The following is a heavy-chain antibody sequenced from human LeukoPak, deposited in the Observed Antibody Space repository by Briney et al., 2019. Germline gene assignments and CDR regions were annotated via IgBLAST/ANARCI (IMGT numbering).Heavy chain of an antibody. CDR3: AKAPLGRCTGVICYYFDY. J-gene: IGHJ4*02. D-gene: IGHD2-15*01. V-gene: IGHV3-20*04. CDR2: INWYGGRT. Sequence: PGGSLRLSCAASGFTFDAYAMSWVRQAPGKGLERVSGINWYGGRTGYADSVKGRFTISRDNAKNSLHLQMNSLRAEDAAVYYCAKAPLGRCTGVICYYFDYWGQGTLVTVSS. CDR1: GFTFDAYA.